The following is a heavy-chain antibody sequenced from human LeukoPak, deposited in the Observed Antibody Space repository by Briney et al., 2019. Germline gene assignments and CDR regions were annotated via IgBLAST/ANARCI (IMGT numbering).Heavy chain of an antibody. CDR1: GGSFSGYY. J-gene: IGHJ4*02. Sequence: PSETLSLTCAVYGGSFSGYYWSWIRQPPGKGLEWIGYIYYSGSTNYNPSLKSRVTISVDTSKNQFSLKLSSVTAADTAVYYCARIVYCSSTSCYYYFDYWGQGTLVTVSS. CDR2: IYYSGST. CDR3: ARIVYCSSTSCYYYFDY. D-gene: IGHD2-2*01. V-gene: IGHV4-59*08.